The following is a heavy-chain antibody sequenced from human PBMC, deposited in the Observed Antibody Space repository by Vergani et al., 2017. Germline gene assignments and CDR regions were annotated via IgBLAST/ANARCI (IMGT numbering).Heavy chain of an antibody. Sequence: QVLLVQSGAEVKKPGASAKVSCKASGYTFTSYAMNWVRQAPGQGLEWMGWINTNTGNPTYAQGFTGRFVFSLDTSVSTAYLQISSLKAEDTAVYYCARDRIYYYDSXGYYYYYYYYGMDVWGQGTTVTVSS. CDR3: ARDRIYYYDSXGYYYYYYYYGMDV. CDR1: GYTFTSYA. J-gene: IGHJ6*02. D-gene: IGHD3-22*01. V-gene: IGHV7-4-1*02. CDR2: INTNTGNP.